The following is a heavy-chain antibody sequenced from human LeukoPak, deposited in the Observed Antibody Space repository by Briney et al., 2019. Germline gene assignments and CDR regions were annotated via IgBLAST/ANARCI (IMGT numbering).Heavy chain of an antibody. Sequence: PGGSLRLSCAASGFTFSSYSMNWVRQAPGKGLEWVSSISSSSSYIYYADSVKGRFTISRDNAKNPLYLQMNSLRAEDTAVYYCARAMITFGGPGGDAFDIWGQGTMVTVSS. J-gene: IGHJ3*02. V-gene: IGHV3-21*01. CDR1: GFTFSSYS. CDR2: ISSSSSYI. CDR3: ARAMITFGGPGGDAFDI. D-gene: IGHD3-16*01.